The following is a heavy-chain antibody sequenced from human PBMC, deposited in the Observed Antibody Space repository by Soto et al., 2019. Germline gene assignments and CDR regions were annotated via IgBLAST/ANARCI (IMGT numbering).Heavy chain of an antibody. D-gene: IGHD6-13*01. CDR3: ARGSSSWYVSFDY. J-gene: IGHJ4*02. CDR2: INSDGSIT. CDR1: GFTFSSNW. V-gene: IGHV3-74*01. Sequence: GSLRLSCAASGFTFSSNWMHWVRQAPGKGLVWVSRINSDGSITNYADSVKGQFTISRDNAKNTLYLQMNSLRADDTAVYYCARGSSSWYVSFDYWGQGILVTVSS.